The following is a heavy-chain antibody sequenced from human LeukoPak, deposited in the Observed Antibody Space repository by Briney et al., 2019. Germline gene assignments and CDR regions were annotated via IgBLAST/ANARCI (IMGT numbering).Heavy chain of an antibody. J-gene: IGHJ6*04. D-gene: IGHD5-18*01. CDR1: GYSISSGYY. Sequence: SETLSLTCTVSGYSISSGYYWGWIRQPPGKGLEWIGEINHSGSTNYNPSLKSRVTISVDTSKNQFSLKLSSVTAADTAVYYCARGTDTATVDVWGKGTTVTVSS. CDR3: ARGTDTATVDV. V-gene: IGHV4-38-2*02. CDR2: INHSGST.